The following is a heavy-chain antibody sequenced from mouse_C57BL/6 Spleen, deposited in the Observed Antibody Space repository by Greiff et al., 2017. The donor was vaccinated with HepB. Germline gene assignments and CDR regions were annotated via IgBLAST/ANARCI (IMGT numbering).Heavy chain of an antibody. Sequence: EVQGVESGEGLVKPGGSLKLSCAASGFTFSSYAMSWVRQTPEKRLEWVAYISSGGDYIYYADTVKGRFTISRDNARNTLYLQMSSLKSEDTAMYYCTREGDYDPWFAYWGQGTLVTVSA. J-gene: IGHJ3*01. V-gene: IGHV5-9-1*02. CDR2: ISSGGDYI. CDR1: GFTFSSYA. D-gene: IGHD2-4*01. CDR3: TREGDYDPWFAY.